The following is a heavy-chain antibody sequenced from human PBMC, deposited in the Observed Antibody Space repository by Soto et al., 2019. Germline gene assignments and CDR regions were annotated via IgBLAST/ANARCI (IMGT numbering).Heavy chain of an antibody. J-gene: IGHJ6*03. D-gene: IGHD5-12*01. CDR3: ARQRSSVYSGYDWEDYYYYYMDV. Sequence: KPSETLSLTCTVSGGSISSYYWSWIRQPPGKGLEWIGYIYYSGSTNYNPSLKSRVTISVDTSKNQFSLKLSSVTAADTAVYYCARQRSSVYSGYDWEDYYYYYMDVWGKGTTVTVSS. CDR1: GGSISSYY. CDR2: IYYSGST. V-gene: IGHV4-59*08.